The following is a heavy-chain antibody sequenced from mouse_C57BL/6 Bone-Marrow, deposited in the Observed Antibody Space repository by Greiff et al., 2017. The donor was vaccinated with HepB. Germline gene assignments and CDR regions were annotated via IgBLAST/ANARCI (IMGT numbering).Heavy chain of an antibody. CDR1: GYSFTDYN. CDR2: INPNYGTT. CDR3: AREGYYGSSYVDYFDY. Sequence: LVKPGASVKISCQASGYSFTDYNMNWVKQSNGKSLEWIGVINPNYGTTSYNQKFKGKATLTVDQSSSTAYMQLNSLTSEDSAVYYCAREGYYGSSYVDYFDYWGQGTTLTVSS. J-gene: IGHJ2*01. D-gene: IGHD1-1*01. V-gene: IGHV1-39*01.